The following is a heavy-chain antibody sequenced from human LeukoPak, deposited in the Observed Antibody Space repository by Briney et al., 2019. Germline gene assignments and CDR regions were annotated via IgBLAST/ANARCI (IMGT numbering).Heavy chain of an antibody. CDR3: VKVDTAMVDAFDI. J-gene: IGHJ3*02. V-gene: IGHV3-64D*06. Sequence: PGGSLRLSCSASGFTFCSYAMHWVRQAPGKGLEYVSAISSNGGSTYYADSVKGRFTISRDNSKNTLYLQMSSLRAEDTAVYYCVKVDTAMVDAFDIWGQGTMVTVSS. D-gene: IGHD5-18*01. CDR2: ISSNGGST. CDR1: GFTFCSYA.